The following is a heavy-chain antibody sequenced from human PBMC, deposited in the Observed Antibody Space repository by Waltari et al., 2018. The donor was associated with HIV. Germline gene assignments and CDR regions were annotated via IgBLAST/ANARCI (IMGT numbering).Heavy chain of an antibody. Sequence: QVQLVQSGAEVKKPGASVKVSCKASGYTFTSYGISWVRQAPGKGLEWMGWISGYKGNTTYAQKLQGRVTMTTDTSTSKAYMEVRSLGSDDTAVYYCAGAESYDYVWGSYRYFDYWGQGTLVTVSS. CDR3: AGAESYDYVWGSYRYFDY. V-gene: IGHV1-18*01. D-gene: IGHD3-16*02. CDR2: ISGYKGNT. J-gene: IGHJ4*02. CDR1: GYTFTSYG.